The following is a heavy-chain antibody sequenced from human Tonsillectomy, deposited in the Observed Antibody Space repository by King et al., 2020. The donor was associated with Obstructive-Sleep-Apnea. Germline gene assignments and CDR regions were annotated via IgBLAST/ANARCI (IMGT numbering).Heavy chain of an antibody. CDR1: GYSVTNYW. D-gene: IGHD6-6*01. Sequence: VQLVESGAEVKKPGESLRISCKGSGYSVTNYWISWVRQMPGKGLVWMGRIDLRDSYTNYSPSFEGHVTISTDKSISTAYLQWSSLKASDTAMYYCARRLPEYSSSSDHFDYWGQGTLVTVSS. CDR2: IDLRDSYT. CDR3: ARRLPEYSSSSDHFDY. V-gene: IGHV5-10-1*03. J-gene: IGHJ4*02.